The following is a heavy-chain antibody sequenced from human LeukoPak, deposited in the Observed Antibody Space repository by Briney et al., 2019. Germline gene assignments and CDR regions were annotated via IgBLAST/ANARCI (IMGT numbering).Heavy chain of an antibody. CDR3: ARDLRLGYYDILTGYPLADAFDI. J-gene: IGHJ3*02. CDR2: INHSGST. D-gene: IGHD3-9*01. Sequence: SETLSLTCAVYGGAFSDYSWSWLRQTPEKGLVWIGEINHSGSTNYNPSLKSRVIMSVDTSKNQFSLKLSSVTAADTAVYYCARDLRLGYYDILTGYPLADAFDIWGQGTMVTVSS. V-gene: IGHV4-34*01. CDR1: GGAFSDYS.